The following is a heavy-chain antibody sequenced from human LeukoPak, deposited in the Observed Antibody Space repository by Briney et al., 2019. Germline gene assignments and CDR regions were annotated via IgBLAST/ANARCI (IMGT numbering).Heavy chain of an antibody. CDR3: ARDCSGGSCYGAFDI. CDR1: GGSISSGGYS. Sequence: PSQTLSLTCAVSGGSISSGGYSWSWIRQPPGKGLEWIEYIYDSGSTYYNPSLKSRITISVDTSENRFSLKLSSVTATDTAVYYCARDCSGGSCYGAFDIWGQGTMVTVSS. J-gene: IGHJ3*02. CDR2: IYDSGST. D-gene: IGHD2-15*01. V-gene: IGHV4-30-2*05.